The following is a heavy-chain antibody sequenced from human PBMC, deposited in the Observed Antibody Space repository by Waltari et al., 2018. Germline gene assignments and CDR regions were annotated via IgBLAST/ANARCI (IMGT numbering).Heavy chain of an antibody. V-gene: IGHV5-51*01. CDR1: GYSFTSYW. Sequence: EVQLVQSGAEVKKPGESLKISCKGSGYSFTSYWIGWVRQMPGKGLEWMGIIYPGDSDTRYSPSFQGQGTISADKSISTAYLQWSSLKASDTAMYYCARRGYCTNGVCYPGGDNWFDPWGQGTLVTVSS. J-gene: IGHJ5*02. D-gene: IGHD2-8*01. CDR2: IYPGDSDT. CDR3: ARRGYCTNGVCYPGGDNWFDP.